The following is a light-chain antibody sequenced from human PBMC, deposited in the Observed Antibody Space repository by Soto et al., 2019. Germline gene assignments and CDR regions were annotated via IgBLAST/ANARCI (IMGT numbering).Light chain of an antibody. J-gene: IGLJ3*02. V-gene: IGLV1-44*01. Sequence: QSVLTQPPSASGTPGQRVTISCSGSSSNIGNNAVSWYQQSPGTAPKLLIYNNNQQPSGVPDRFAGSKSGTTASLAISGLQSEDEADYYCAPWYDSGKGRGVFGGGTKLTVL. CDR2: NNN. CDR3: APWYDSGKGRGV. CDR1: SSNIGNNA.